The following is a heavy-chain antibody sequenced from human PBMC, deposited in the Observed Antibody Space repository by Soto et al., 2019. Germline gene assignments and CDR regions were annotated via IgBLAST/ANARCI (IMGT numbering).Heavy chain of an antibody. CDR1: GFTFSSYS. Sequence: EVQLVESGGGLVQPGGSLRLSCAASGFTFSSYSMNWVRQAPGKGLEWVSYISSSSSTIYYADSVKGRFTISRDNAKNSLYLQMNSLRDEDTAVYYCARDYITSDYVSDAFDIWGQGTMVTVSS. CDR2: ISSSSSTI. D-gene: IGHD4-17*01. J-gene: IGHJ3*02. CDR3: ARDYITSDYVSDAFDI. V-gene: IGHV3-48*02.